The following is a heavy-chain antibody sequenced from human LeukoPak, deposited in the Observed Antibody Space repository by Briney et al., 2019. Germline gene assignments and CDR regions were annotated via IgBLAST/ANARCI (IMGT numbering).Heavy chain of an antibody. V-gene: IGHV4-59*01. CDR3: ARDNWNYGSSMDV. CDR2: IYYSGST. J-gene: IGHJ6*02. Sequence: SETLSLTRTASGGSISSYYWSWIRQPPGKGLEWIGYIYYSGSTNYNPPLKSRVTISVDTSKNRFSLKLSSVTAADTAVYYCARDNWNYGSSMDVWGQGTTVTVSS. D-gene: IGHD1-7*01. CDR1: GGSISSYY.